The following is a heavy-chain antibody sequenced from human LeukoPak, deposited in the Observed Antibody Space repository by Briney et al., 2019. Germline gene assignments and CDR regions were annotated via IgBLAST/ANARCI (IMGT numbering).Heavy chain of an antibody. CDR2: ISGNSGST. CDR3: AKMRDYGFVWYFDL. D-gene: IGHD4-17*01. Sequence: GGSLRLSCAASGYTFSSYAMSWVRQAPGQGLEWVSAISGNSGSTYYADSVKGRFTISRDNSKNTRYLELKSLRAEDTAVYDCAKMRDYGFVWYFDLWGRGTLVTVSS. CDR1: GYTFSSYA. V-gene: IGHV3-23*01. J-gene: IGHJ2*01.